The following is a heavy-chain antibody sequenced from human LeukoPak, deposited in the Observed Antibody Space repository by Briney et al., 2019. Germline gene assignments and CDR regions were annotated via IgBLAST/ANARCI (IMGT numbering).Heavy chain of an antibody. CDR3: ARGSSYYPFDY. CDR2: MNPNSGNT. J-gene: IGHJ4*02. CDR1: GYTFTSYD. V-gene: IGHV1-8*01. Sequence: ASVKVSSKASGYTFTSYDINWVRQATGQGLEWMGWMNPNSGNTGYAQKFQGRVTMTRNTSISTAYMELGSLRSEDTAVYYCARGSSYYPFDYWGQGTLVTVSS. D-gene: IGHD3-10*01.